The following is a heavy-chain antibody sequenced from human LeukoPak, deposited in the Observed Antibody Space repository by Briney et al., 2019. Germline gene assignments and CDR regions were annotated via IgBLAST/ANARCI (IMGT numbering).Heavy chain of an antibody. CDR2: ISSSGSTI. Sequence: GGSLRLSCAASGFTFSSYEMNWVRQAPGKGLEWVSYISSSGSTIYYADSVKGRFTISRDNAKNSLYLQMSSLRAEDTAVYYCARDSGETPNAIDGNDYWGQGTLVTVSS. V-gene: IGHV3-48*03. J-gene: IGHJ4*02. CDR1: GFTFSSYE. CDR3: ARDSGETPNAIDGNDY. D-gene: IGHD1-26*01.